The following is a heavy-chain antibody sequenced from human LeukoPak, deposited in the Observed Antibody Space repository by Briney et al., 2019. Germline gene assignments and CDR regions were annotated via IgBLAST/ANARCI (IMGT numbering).Heavy chain of an antibody. CDR1: GGSFSGYY. V-gene: IGHV3-23*01. CDR3: AKRLIGSRWFDP. Sequence: ETLSLTCAVYGGSFSGYYWSWIRQPPGKGLEWVSAISGSGGSTYYADSVKGRFTISRDNSKNTLYLQMNSLRAEDTAVYYCAKRLIGSRWFDPWGQGTLVTVSS. CDR2: ISGSGGST. J-gene: IGHJ5*02. D-gene: IGHD3-16*01.